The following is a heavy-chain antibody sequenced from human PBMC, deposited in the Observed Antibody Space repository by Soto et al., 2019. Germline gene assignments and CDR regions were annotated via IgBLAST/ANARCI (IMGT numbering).Heavy chain of an antibody. V-gene: IGHV1-8*01. CDR3: ASGYSSGWYLGRDAFDI. D-gene: IGHD6-19*01. J-gene: IGHJ3*02. Sequence: ASVKVSCKASGYTFTSYDINWVRQATGQGLEWMGWMNPNSGNAGYAQKFQGRVTMTRNTSISTAYMELSSLRSEDTAVYYCASGYSSGWYLGRDAFDIWGQGTMVTVS. CDR1: GYTFTSYD. CDR2: MNPNSGNA.